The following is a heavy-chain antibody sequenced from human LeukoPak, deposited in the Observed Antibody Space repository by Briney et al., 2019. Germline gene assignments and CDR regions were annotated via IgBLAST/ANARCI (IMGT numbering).Heavy chain of an antibody. CDR1: GYTFTSYG. Sequence: ASVKVSCKASGYTFTSYGISWVRQAPGQGLEWMGWISAYNGNTNYAQKLQGRVTMTTDTSTSTAYMELRSLRSDDTAVYYCARTVVLLWFGELEGYWGQGTLVTVSS. J-gene: IGHJ4*02. V-gene: IGHV1-18*01. CDR2: ISAYNGNT. CDR3: ARTVVLLWFGELEGY. D-gene: IGHD3-10*01.